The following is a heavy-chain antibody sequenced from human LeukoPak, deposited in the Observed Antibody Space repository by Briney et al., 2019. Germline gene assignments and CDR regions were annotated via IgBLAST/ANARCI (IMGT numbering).Heavy chain of an antibody. V-gene: IGHV3-23*01. Sequence: SGGSLRLSCAASGFTFSSYAMSWVRQAPGKGLEWVSAISGSGDSTYYADSVKGRFTISRDNSKNTLYLQMNSLRAEDTAVYYCAKWAPFRIAAAGLTYYFDYWGQGTLVTVSS. CDR2: ISGSGDST. D-gene: IGHD6-13*01. CDR3: AKWAPFRIAAAGLTYYFDY. J-gene: IGHJ4*02. CDR1: GFTFSSYA.